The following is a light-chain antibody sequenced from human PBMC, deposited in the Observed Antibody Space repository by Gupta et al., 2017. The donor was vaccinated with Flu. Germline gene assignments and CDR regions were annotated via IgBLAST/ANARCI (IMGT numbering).Light chain of an antibody. Sequence: DIHMTQSPSCLSASVGDRVTITCRASKSISSYLNWYQQKPGKAPKLLIYAASSLQSGVPSRFSGSGSGTDFTLTISSLQPEDFATYYCQQGYSTPRTFGQGTKVEIK. CDR3: QQGYSTPRT. J-gene: IGKJ1*01. V-gene: IGKV1-39*01. CDR2: AAS. CDR1: KSISSY.